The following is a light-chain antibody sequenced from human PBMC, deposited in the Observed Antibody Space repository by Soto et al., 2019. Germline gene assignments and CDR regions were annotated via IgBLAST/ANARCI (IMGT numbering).Light chain of an antibody. CDR1: QSVSSY. Sequence: EIVLTQSPATLSLSPGERAALSCRASQSVSSYLAWYQQNPCQAPRLLIYDASNRATGIPARFSGSGSGTHFTLTLSSLEPEDFAVYYCQQRTNWPITFGQGTRLEIK. V-gene: IGKV3-11*01. CDR3: QQRTNWPIT. J-gene: IGKJ5*01. CDR2: DAS.